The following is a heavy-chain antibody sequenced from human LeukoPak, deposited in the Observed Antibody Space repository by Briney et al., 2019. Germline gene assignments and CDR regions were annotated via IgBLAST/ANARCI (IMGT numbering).Heavy chain of an antibody. Sequence: PGGPLTLSCAASGFPHSSFWMIWVRQAPGRGVEWVANIKQDGREKYYGDSVKGLFTISRDNAKNSVYLQMNSLRAEDTAVYYCARGGIELYFYWGQGTLVTVSS. CDR3: ARGGIELYFY. J-gene: IGHJ4*02. CDR1: GFPHSSFW. CDR2: IKQDGREK. D-gene: IGHD5-18*01. V-gene: IGHV3-7*01.